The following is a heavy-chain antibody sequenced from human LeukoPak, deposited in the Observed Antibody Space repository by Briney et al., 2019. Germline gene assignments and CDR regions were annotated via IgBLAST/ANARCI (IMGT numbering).Heavy chain of an antibody. V-gene: IGHV3-11*01. CDR3: ASYCSSTSCYGFAY. Sequence: NPGGSLRLSCAASGFTFSDYYMSWIRQAPGKGLEWVSYISSSGSTIYYADSVKGRFTISRDNAKNSLYLQMNSLRAEDTAVYYCASYCSSTSCYGFAYWGQGTLVTVSS. CDR1: GFTFSDYY. CDR2: ISSSGSTI. D-gene: IGHD2-2*01. J-gene: IGHJ4*02.